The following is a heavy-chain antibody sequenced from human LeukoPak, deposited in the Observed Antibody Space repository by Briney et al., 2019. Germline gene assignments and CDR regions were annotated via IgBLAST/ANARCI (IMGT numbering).Heavy chain of an antibody. V-gene: IGHV1-2*02. D-gene: IGHD4-23*01. Sequence: ASVKVSCKASGYTFTGYYMHWVRQAPGQGLEWMGWINPNSGGTNYAQKFQGRVTMTRDTSISTAYMELSRLRSDDTAVYYCARALGDDYGGNSPDYWGQGTLVTVSS. CDR3: ARALGDDYGGNSPDY. J-gene: IGHJ4*02. CDR1: GYTFTGYY. CDR2: INPNSGGT.